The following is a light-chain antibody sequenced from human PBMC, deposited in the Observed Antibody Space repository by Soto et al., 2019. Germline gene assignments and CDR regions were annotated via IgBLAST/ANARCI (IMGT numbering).Light chain of an antibody. CDR1: ESVNHN. CDR2: GAS. V-gene: IGKV3-15*01. J-gene: IGKJ5*01. CDR3: HQYNNWPPNT. Sequence: DRVMTQSPATLSAPPGESTTLSCRASESVNHNLAWYQQKPGQPPRLLIYGASSRAPGVPARFSGSGTGTEFTLTISSLQSEDFAVYYCHQYNNWPPNTFGKGTRLEMK.